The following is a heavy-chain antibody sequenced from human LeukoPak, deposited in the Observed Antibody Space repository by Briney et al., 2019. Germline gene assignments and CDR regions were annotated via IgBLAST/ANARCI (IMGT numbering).Heavy chain of an antibody. CDR3: AGQQLEYYYYYGMDV. CDR1: GGTFSSYA. V-gene: IGHV1-69*04. Sequence: ASVKVSCKASGGTFSSYAISWVRQAPGQGLEWMGRIIPILGTANYAQKFQGRVTITADKSTSTAYMELSSLRSEDTAVYYCAGQQLEYYYYYGMDVWGQGTTVTVSS. D-gene: IGHD6-13*01. CDR2: IIPILGTA. J-gene: IGHJ6*02.